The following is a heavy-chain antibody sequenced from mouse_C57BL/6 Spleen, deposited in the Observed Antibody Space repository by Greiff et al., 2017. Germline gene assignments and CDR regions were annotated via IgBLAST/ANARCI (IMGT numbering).Heavy chain of an antibody. CDR1: GYTFTSYW. CDR3: ARWDEAMDY. V-gene: IGHV1-72*01. CDR2: IDPNSGGT. D-gene: IGHD4-1*01. J-gene: IGHJ4*01. Sequence: QVQLQQPGAELVKPGASVKLSCKASGYTFTSYWMHWVKQRPGRGLEWIGMIDPNSGGTKYNEKLKSKATLTVDKPSSTAYMQLSSLTSEDSAVYYCARWDEAMDYWGQGTSVTVSS.